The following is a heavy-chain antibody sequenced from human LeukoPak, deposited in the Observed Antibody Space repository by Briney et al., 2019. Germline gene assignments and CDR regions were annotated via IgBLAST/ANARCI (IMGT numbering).Heavy chain of an antibody. CDR1: GGSISSGGYP. CDR2: IFYSGIT. CDR3: ARRRITMIVVVIIRSSWFDP. J-gene: IGHJ5*02. V-gene: IGHV4-30-4*07. D-gene: IGHD3-22*01. Sequence: SETLSLTCAVSGGSISSGGYPWSWIRQPPGKGLEWIGYIFYSGITYYNPSLKSRVTISVDTSKNQFSLKLSSVTDADTAVYYCARRRITMIVVVIIRSSWFDPWGQGTLVTVSS.